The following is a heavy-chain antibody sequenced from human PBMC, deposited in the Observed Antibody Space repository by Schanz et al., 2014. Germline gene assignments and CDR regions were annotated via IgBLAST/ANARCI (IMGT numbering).Heavy chain of an antibody. CDR3: AKDGPGGSRSYSADGDMDV. Sequence: EVQLVESGGGLVQPGGSLRLSCTASGFTFSSYWMHWVRQAPGKGLEYVSSISSKGDMTFYGNSVKGRFTISRDNSKSSLYLQSNGLRAEDAAVYYCAKDGPGGSRSYSADGDMDVWGRGTTVTVSS. CDR1: GFTFSSYW. V-gene: IGHV3-64*01. CDR2: ISSKGDMT. J-gene: IGHJ6*02. D-gene: IGHD3-10*01.